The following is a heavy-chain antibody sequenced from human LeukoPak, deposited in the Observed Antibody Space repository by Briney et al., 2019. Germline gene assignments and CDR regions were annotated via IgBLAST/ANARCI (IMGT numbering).Heavy chain of an antibody. CDR3: ARAPRKQPSDVDTAMSIDY. J-gene: IGHJ4*02. CDR1: GGTFSSYA. V-gene: IGHV1-69*13. Sequence: GASVNVSCKASGGTFSSYAISWVRQAPGQGLEWMGGIIPIFGTANYAQKFQGRVTITADESTSTAYMELSSLGSEDTAVYYCARAPRKQPSDVDTAMSIDYWGQGTLVTVSS. CDR2: IIPIFGTA. D-gene: IGHD5-18*01.